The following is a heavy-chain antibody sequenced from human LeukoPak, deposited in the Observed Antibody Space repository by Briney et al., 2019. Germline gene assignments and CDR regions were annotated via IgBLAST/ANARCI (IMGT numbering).Heavy chain of an antibody. D-gene: IGHD4-11*01. CDR3: ARGGDSEGYFDY. J-gene: IGHJ4*02. V-gene: IGHV1-8*01. CDR1: GYTFTSCD. Sequence: ASVKVSCKASGYTFTSCDINWVRQATGQGLEWMGWMNPNSGNTGYAQKFQGRVTMTRNTSISTAYMELSSLRSEDTAVYYCARGGDSEGYFDYWGQGTLVTVSS. CDR2: MNPNSGNT.